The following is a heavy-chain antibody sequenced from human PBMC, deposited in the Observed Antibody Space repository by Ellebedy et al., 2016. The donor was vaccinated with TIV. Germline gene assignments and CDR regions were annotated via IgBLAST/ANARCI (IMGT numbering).Heavy chain of an antibody. CDR1: GFTFSTYT. V-gene: IGHV3-48*02. J-gene: IGHJ3*01. D-gene: IGHD2-15*01. CDR2: ITTTSSPI. CDR3: ARDLSNLLSGAFGF. Sequence: GESLKISXAASGFTFSTYTMNWVRQAPGKGLEWVAFITTTSSPIYYADSVKGRFIISRDNARNSLYLQMNSLRDEDTAVYYCARDLSNLLSGAFGFWGRGTVVTVSS.